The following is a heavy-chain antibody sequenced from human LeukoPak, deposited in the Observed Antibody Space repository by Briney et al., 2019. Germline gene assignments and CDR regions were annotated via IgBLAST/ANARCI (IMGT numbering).Heavy chain of an antibody. CDR1: GFTFSNYY. Sequence: PGGSLRLSCAASGFTFSNYYMAWVRQAPGKGLEWVANIKPDGSDKYYVDFVKGRFTISRDNAKNSVYLQMNSLRAEDTAVYYCARDYGDSHWGQGTLVTVSS. V-gene: IGHV3-7*03. CDR2: IKPDGSDK. D-gene: IGHD4-17*01. CDR3: ARDYGDSH. J-gene: IGHJ4*02.